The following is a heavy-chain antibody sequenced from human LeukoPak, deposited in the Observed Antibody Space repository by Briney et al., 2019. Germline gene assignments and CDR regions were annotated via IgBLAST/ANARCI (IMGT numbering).Heavy chain of an antibody. D-gene: IGHD3-22*01. CDR1: GFTFSSYE. V-gene: IGHV3-48*03. CDR2: ISSSGSTI. Sequence: PGGSLRLSCAASGFTFSSYEMNWVRQAPGKGLEWVSYISSSGSTIYYADSVKGRFTISRDNAKNSLYLQMNSLRAEDTAVYYCASLPLYYYDSQPNFDYWGQGTLVTVSS. J-gene: IGHJ4*02. CDR3: ASLPLYYYDSQPNFDY.